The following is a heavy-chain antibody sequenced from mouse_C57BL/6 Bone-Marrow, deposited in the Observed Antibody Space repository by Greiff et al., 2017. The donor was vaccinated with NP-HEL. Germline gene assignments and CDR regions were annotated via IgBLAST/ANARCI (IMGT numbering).Heavy chain of an antibody. Sequence: VQLQQSGAELVRPGASVKLSCTASGFNLKDDYMHWVKQRPEQGLEWIGWIDPENGDTEYASKFQGKATITADTSSNTAYLQLSSLTSEDTAVYYCTKYYFDYWGQGTTLTVSS. CDR2: IDPENGDT. CDR1: GFNLKDDY. CDR3: TKYYFDY. J-gene: IGHJ2*01. V-gene: IGHV14-4*01.